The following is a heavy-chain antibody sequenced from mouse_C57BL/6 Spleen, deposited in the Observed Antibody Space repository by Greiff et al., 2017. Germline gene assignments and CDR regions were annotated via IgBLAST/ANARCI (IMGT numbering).Heavy chain of an antibody. CDR1: GYSFNDYN. D-gene: IGHD1-1*01. Sequence: VQLQQSGPELVKPGASVKISCKASGYSFNDYNMNWVKQSNGKSLEWIGVINPNYGTTSYNQKFKGKATLTVDPSSSTAYMQLNSLTSEDSAVYYCARGSFITTVVAGYFDYWGQGTTLTVSS. CDR2: INPNYGTT. CDR3: ARGSFITTVVAGYFDY. V-gene: IGHV1-39*01. J-gene: IGHJ2*01.